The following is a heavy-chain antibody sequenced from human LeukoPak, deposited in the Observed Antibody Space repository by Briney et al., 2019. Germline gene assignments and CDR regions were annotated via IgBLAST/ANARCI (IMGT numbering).Heavy chain of an antibody. CDR2: ISADNGNT. CDR1: GYTFSSYG. Sequence: ASVTVSCKASGYTFSSYGISWVRQAPGQGLEWMGWISADNGNTNYAQRLQGRVTMTTDTSTSTAYMELRSLRSDDTAVYYCARDITMIVVVLTGHYYGMDVWGQGTTVTVSS. J-gene: IGHJ6*02. CDR3: ARDITMIVVVLTGHYYGMDV. V-gene: IGHV1-18*01. D-gene: IGHD3-22*01.